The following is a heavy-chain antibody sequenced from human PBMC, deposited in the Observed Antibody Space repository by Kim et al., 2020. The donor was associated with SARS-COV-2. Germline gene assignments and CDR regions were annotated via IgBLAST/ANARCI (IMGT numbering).Heavy chain of an antibody. J-gene: IGHJ4*02. CDR3: ARGSLGYNWNYLEDDY. D-gene: IGHD1-7*01. V-gene: IGHV3-33*01. Sequence: GGSLRLSCAASGFTFSSYGMHWVRQAPGKGLEWVAVIWYDGSNKYYADSVKGRFTISRDNSKNTLYLQMNSLRAEDTAVYYCARGSLGYNWNYLEDDYWGQGTLVTVSP. CDR1: GFTFSSYG. CDR2: IWYDGSNK.